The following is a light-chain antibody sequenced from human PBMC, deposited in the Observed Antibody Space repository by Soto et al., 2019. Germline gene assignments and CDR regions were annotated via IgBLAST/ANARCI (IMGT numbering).Light chain of an antibody. CDR2: EVT. CDR3: SSYVASTNVYFV. V-gene: IGLV2-8*01. CDR1: SSDVGGYNY. Sequence: QSALTQAPSASGSPGQSVSISCTGTSSDVGGYNYVSWYQQYPGRAPKLMIYEVTKRPSGVPDRFSGSKSGNTASLTVSGLQAEDEADYYCSSYVASTNVYFVFGGGTKLTVL. J-gene: IGLJ3*02.